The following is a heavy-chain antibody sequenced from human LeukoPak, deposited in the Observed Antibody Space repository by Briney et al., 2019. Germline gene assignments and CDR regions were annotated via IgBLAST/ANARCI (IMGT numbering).Heavy chain of an antibody. CDR3: AREHGITMVRGVIPEGIAFDI. J-gene: IGHJ3*02. CDR2: IYYSGST. CDR1: GGSISSGDYY. V-gene: IGHV4-30-4*08. Sequence: LQTLSLTCTVSGGSISSGDYYWSWIRQPPGKGLEWIGYIYYSGSTYYNPSLKSRVTISVDTSKNQFSLKLSSVTAADTAVYYCAREHGITMVRGVIPEGIAFDIWGQGTMVTVSS. D-gene: IGHD3-10*01.